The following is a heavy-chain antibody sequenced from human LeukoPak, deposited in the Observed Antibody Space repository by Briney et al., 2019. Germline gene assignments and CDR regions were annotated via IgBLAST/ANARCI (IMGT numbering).Heavy chain of an antibody. Sequence: GGSLRLSCAASGFTFSSYAMSWVRQAPGKGLEWVSAISGSGGSTYYADSVKGRFTISRDNSKNTVYLQMNSLRAEDTAVYYCAKGRRITMIVVVIPDFDYWGQGTLVTVSS. J-gene: IGHJ4*02. CDR1: GFTFSSYA. V-gene: IGHV3-23*01. CDR2: ISGSGGST. D-gene: IGHD3-22*01. CDR3: AKGRRITMIVVVIPDFDY.